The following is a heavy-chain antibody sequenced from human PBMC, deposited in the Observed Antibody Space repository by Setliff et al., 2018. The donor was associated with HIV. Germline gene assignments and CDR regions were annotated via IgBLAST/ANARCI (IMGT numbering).Heavy chain of an antibody. Sequence: ASVKASCKASGDTFTTYDISWVRQAPGQGLEWMGWISEYNGDTKYAQKLQGRVTMTKDTSTSTAYMELSSLTSDDTAIYYCARDMFEIWERSLAKGDEFDPWGQGSLVTVSS. J-gene: IGHJ5*02. CDR3: ARDMFEIWERSLAKGDEFDP. CDR1: GDTFTTYD. D-gene: IGHD3-10*02. V-gene: IGHV1-18*01. CDR2: ISEYNGDT.